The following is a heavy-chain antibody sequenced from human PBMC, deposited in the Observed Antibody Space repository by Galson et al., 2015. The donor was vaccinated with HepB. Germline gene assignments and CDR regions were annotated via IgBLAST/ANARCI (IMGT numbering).Heavy chain of an antibody. CDR2: IKQDGSEK. CDR1: GFTFSSYW. J-gene: IGHJ4*02. D-gene: IGHD1-26*01. CDR3: ARGAVVSGSPPMDY. V-gene: IGHV3-7*03. Sequence: SLRLSCAASGFTFSSYWMSWVRQAPGKGLEWVANIKQDGSEKYYVDSVKGRFTISRDNAKNSLYLQMNSLRAEDTAVYYCARGAVVSGSPPMDYWGQGTLVTVSS.